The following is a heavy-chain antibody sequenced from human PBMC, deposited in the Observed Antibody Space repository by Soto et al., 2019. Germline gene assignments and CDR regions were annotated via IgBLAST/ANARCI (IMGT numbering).Heavy chain of an antibody. J-gene: IGHJ1*01. CDR3: AKELHTSSGWSHVIY. CDR1: GFIFSDYG. D-gene: IGHD6-19*01. CDR2: ISYDGTDK. V-gene: IGHV3-30*18. Sequence: PGGSLRLSCEASGFIFSDYGMHWVRQAPGKGLEWVSVISYDGTDKHYAESVRGRFTISRDNSKNTPYLQMNSLRAEDTAVYYCAKELHTSSGWSHVIYWGQGSLLTVSS.